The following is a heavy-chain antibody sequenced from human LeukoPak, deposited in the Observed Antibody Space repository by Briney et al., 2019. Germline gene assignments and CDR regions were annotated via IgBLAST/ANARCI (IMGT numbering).Heavy chain of an antibody. J-gene: IGHJ4*02. D-gene: IGHD2-2*01. CDR3: AKVNWCSATCADA. Sequence: PGGALRLSCAASGFSFRDFYMSWIRQAPGKGLEWVSYMNTDDTTIYYADSVKGRFTISRDNAKSSLYLQMDSLRAEDTAVYYCAKVNWCSATCADAWGQGTLVTVSS. V-gene: IGHV3-11*01. CDR1: GFSFRDFY. CDR2: MNTDDTTI.